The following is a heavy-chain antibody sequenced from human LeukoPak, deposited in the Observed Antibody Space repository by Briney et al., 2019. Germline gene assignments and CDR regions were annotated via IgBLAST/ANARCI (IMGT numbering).Heavy chain of an antibody. Sequence: GGSLRLSCAASGFTFSSYSMNWVRQAPGKGLECVSSISSSSSYIYYADSVKGRFTISRDNAKNSLYLQMNSLRAEDTAVYYCARSGVGLFRGSGHFDYWGQGTLVTVSS. CDR3: ARSGVGLFRGSGHFDY. CDR1: GFTFSSYS. CDR2: ISSSSSYI. V-gene: IGHV3-21*01. J-gene: IGHJ4*02. D-gene: IGHD3-10*01.